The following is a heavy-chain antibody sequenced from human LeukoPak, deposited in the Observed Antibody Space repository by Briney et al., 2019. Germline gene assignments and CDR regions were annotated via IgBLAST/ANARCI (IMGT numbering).Heavy chain of an antibody. Sequence: GGSLRLSCAASGFTFYSYAMSWVRQAPGKGLEWDSAISGSGDSTYYADSLKGRFTISRDNSKNTLYLQMNSLRAEDTAVYYCAKAIPDYDFWSGFYPNYFDYWGQGTLVTVSS. J-gene: IGHJ4*02. CDR1: GFTFYSYA. CDR2: ISGSGDST. CDR3: AKAIPDYDFWSGFYPNYFDY. D-gene: IGHD3-3*01. V-gene: IGHV3-23*01.